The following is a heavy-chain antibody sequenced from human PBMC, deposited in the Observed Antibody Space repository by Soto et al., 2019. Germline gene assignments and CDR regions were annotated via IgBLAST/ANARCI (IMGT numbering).Heavy chain of an antibody. J-gene: IGHJ5*02. Sequence: VQLVESGGGVVQPGRSLRLSCAASGCTFSSYAMHWVRQAPGKGLEWVAVISYDGSNKYYADSVKGRFTISRDNSKNTLYLQMNSLRAEDTAVYYCARDLEVAVAGAWGQGTLVTVSS. D-gene: IGHD6-19*01. V-gene: IGHV3-30-3*01. CDR1: GCTFSSYA. CDR2: ISYDGSNK. CDR3: ARDLEVAVAGA.